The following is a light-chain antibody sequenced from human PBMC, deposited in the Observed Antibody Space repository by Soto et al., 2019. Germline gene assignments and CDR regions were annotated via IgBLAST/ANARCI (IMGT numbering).Light chain of an antibody. J-gene: IGKJ4*01. Sequence: EIVLTQSPCTLSLSPGERATLSCRASQSVSSSYLAWYQQKPGQAPRLLISGASSRATGIPDYISGSGSGADFPLIISLQEPDYFAVYYCQQYDIPPLTFGGGTKVEIK. V-gene: IGKV3-20*01. CDR1: QSVSSSY. CDR2: GAS. CDR3: QQYDIPPLT.